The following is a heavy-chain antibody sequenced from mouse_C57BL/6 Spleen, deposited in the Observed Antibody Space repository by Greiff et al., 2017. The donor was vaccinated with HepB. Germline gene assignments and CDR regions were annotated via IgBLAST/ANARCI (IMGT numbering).Heavy chain of an antibody. CDR1: GFNIKDYY. D-gene: IGHD1-1*01. CDR3: TTWNYYGPFDAMDY. CDR2: IDPEDGDT. J-gene: IGHJ4*01. V-gene: IGHV14-1*01. Sequence: VQLQQSGAELVRPGASVKLSCTASGFNIKDYYMHWVKQRPEQGLEWIGRIDPEDGDTEYAPKFQGKATMTADTSYNTAYLQLSSLTSEDTAVYYCTTWNYYGPFDAMDYWGQGTSVTVSS.